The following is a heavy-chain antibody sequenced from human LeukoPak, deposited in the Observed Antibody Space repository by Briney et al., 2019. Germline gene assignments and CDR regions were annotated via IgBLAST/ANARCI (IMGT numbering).Heavy chain of an antibody. J-gene: IGHJ4*02. CDR2: ISSSSSTI. V-gene: IGHV3-48*01. CDR3: ARRRVGAKVPLDH. CDR1: GFTFSSYA. D-gene: IGHD1-26*01. Sequence: GGSLRLSCAASGFTFSSYAMSWVRQAPGKGLEWVSYISSSSSTIYYADSVKGRFTISRDNAKNSLYLQMNSLRAEDTAVYYCARRRVGAKVPLDHWGQGTLVTVSS.